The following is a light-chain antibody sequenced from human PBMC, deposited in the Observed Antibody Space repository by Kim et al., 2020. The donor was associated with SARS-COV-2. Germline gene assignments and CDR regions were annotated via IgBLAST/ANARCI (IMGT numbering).Light chain of an antibody. CDR2: DTS. CDR1: SNHY. J-gene: IGLJ3*02. Sequence: SNHYPYWFHQRPGQAPRTLISDTSNKHSWTPARFSGSLLGDKAALTLSGAQPEDEAEYYCLLSYSGAWVFGGGTKVTVL. CDR3: LLSYSGAWV. V-gene: IGLV7-46*01.